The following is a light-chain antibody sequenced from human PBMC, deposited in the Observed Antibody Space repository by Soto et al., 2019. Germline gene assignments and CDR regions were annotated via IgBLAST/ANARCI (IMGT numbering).Light chain of an antibody. CDR1: HSVSSK. Sequence: EIVMTQSPATLSVSVGERATLSCRASHSVSSKLAWYQQKPGQAPRLLIYGASTRATDIPDRFSGSGSGTEFTLTTSNLPSEAFAVHYCQQYNDWHPQLTFGGGTKVEIK. J-gene: IGKJ4*01. CDR3: QQYNDWHPQLT. V-gene: IGKV3-15*01. CDR2: GAS.